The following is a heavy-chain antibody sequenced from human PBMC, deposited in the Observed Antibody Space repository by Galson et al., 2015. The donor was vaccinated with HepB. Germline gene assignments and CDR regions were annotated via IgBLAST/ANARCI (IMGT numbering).Heavy chain of an antibody. CDR2: INAGNGNT. V-gene: IGHV1-3*01. D-gene: IGHD2-2*01. CDR1: GYTFTSYT. CDR3: AGDPDCSSTSCYDNWFDP. J-gene: IGHJ5*02. Sequence: SVKVSCKASGYTFTSYTLHWVRQAPGQRLEWMGWINAGNGNTKYSQRFQGRVTITRDTSASTAYMELSSLRSEDTAVYYCAGDPDCSSTSCYDNWFDPWGQGTLVTVSS.